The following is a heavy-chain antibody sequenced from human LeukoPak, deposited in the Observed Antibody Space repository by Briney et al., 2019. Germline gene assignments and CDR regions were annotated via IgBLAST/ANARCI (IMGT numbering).Heavy chain of an antibody. J-gene: IGHJ4*02. CDR2: IKTDESST. V-gene: IGHV3-74*01. D-gene: IGHD2-2*01. CDR3: AREFRSRYCSSTSCSQFDY. Sequence: GGSLRLSCAASGFTFSSYWMHWVRQAPGKGLVWVSRIKTDESSTSYADSVKGRFTISRDNAKNTLYLQMNSLRAEDTAVYYCAREFRSRYCSSTSCSQFDYWGQGTLVTVSS. CDR1: GFTFSSYW.